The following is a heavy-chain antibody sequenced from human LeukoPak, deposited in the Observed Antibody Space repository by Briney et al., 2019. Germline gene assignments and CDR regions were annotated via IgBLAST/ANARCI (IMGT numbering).Heavy chain of an antibody. CDR1: GGSIDSYY. Sequence: SETLSLTCTVSGGSIDSYYWSWSRHPPGKGLEWIGYIYYTGSTEYHPSLKSRVTISLDTSKNQFSLKLTSVTAADTAVYYCARVYHHSEYYLDYWGKGNLVSVSS. J-gene: IGHJ4*02. V-gene: IGHV4-59*01. CDR3: ARVYHHSEYYLDY. CDR2: IYYTGST. D-gene: IGHD2-2*01.